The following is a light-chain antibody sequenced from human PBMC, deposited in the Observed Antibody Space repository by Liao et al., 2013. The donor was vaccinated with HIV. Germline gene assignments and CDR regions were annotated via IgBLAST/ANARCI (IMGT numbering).Light chain of an antibody. CDR3: QAWDSGADVV. Sequence: SYELTQPLSVSVTLGQTARITCGGNNIGDKGVHWYQQKPGQAPTLVIYYDTKRPSGIPERFSGSNSGNTATLTISATQPMDEADYFCQAWDSGADVVFGGGTRLTVL. CDR1: NIGDKG. J-gene: IGLJ2*01. V-gene: IGLV3-9*01. CDR2: YDT.